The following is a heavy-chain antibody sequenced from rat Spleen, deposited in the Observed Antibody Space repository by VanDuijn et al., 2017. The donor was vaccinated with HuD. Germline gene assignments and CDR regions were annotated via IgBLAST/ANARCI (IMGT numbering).Heavy chain of an antibody. J-gene: IGHJ2*01. Sequence: EVKLVESGGGLVQPGRSLKLSCAASGFKFNDYWMGWVRQAPGKGLEWIGEINKDSRTTKYSPSLKDKFTISRDNAQNTLYLQMSKLGSEDTAIYYWVTERLGVEGWGQGVMVTVSS. V-gene: IGHV4-2*01. CDR3: VTERLGVEG. D-gene: IGHD4-3*01. CDR1: GFKFNDYW. CDR2: INKDSRTT.